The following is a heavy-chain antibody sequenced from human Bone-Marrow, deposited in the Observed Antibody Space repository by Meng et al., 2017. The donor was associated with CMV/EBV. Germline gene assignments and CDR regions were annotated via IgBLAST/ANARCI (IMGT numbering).Heavy chain of an antibody. D-gene: IGHD4-17*01. V-gene: IGHV1-46*01. CDR3: ARDRPGEDKWD. CDR1: INTFTNSF. CDR2: INPSGDSS. Sequence: VKVSCKASINTFTNSFFHWVRQAPGQGLEWMARINPSGDSSTYAQKFQGRVTMTRDTSTTTVYLDLTSLTTDDTAVYYCARDRPGEDKWDWGQGTLVTVSS. J-gene: IGHJ4*02.